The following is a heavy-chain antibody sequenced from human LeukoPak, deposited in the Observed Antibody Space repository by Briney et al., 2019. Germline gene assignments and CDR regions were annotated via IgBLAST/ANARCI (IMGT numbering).Heavy chain of an antibody. V-gene: IGHV3-66*01. CDR2: IYSDGST. Sequence: GGSLRLSCAASGFTVSSNYMSWVRRAPGKGLEWVSIIYSDGSTYYADSVKGRFTISRDNSKNTLYLQMNSLRAEDTAVYYCARVTFNYFGSGDAFDIWGQGTMVTVSS. D-gene: IGHD3-10*01. CDR1: GFTVSSNY. CDR3: ARVTFNYFGSGDAFDI. J-gene: IGHJ3*02.